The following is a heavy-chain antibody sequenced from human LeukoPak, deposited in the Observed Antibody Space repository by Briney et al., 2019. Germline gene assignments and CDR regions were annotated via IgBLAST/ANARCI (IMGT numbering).Heavy chain of an antibody. D-gene: IGHD1-26*01. V-gene: IGHV3-11*01. J-gene: IGHJ4*02. CDR1: GFTFIDYA. CDR2: ISSSGSTI. CDR3: AREWGYYFDY. Sequence: GGSLRLSCAASGFTFIDYAIHWVRQAPGKGLEWVSYISSSGSTIYYADSVKGRFTISRDNAKNSLYLQMNSLRAEDTAVYYCAREWGYYFDYWGQGTLVTVSS.